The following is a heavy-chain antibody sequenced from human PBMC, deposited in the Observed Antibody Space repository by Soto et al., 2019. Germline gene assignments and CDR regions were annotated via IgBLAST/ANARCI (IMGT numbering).Heavy chain of an antibody. D-gene: IGHD3-22*01. V-gene: IGHV3-30*03. CDR2: ISDDGSNK. Sequence: VQLVESGGGVVQPGRSLTLSCVASGFTFRSYGMQWVRQAPGKGLEWVALISDDGSNKYYADSVKGRFTISRDNSKNTLHLQMNSLRAEDTAVFYCVGGYYFGDYWGQGTLVTVSS. CDR1: GFTFRSYG. J-gene: IGHJ4*02. CDR3: VGGYYFGDY.